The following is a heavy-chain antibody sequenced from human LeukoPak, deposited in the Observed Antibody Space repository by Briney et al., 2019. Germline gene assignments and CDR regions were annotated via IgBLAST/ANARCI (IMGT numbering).Heavy chain of an antibody. Sequence: ASVKVSCKASGYTFTSYGISWVRQAPGQELEWMGWISAYNGNTNYAQKLQGRVTMTTDTSTSTAYMELRSLRSDDTAVYYCARTYSSGVYFDYWGQGTLVTVSS. CDR3: ARTYSSGVYFDY. CDR2: ISAYNGNT. D-gene: IGHD3-22*01. CDR1: GYTFTSYG. J-gene: IGHJ4*02. V-gene: IGHV1-18*01.